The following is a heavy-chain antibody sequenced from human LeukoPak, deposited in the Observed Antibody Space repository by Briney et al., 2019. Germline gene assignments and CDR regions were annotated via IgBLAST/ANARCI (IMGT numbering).Heavy chain of an antibody. CDR3: ATHRAEGRPLNCSGGSCYANYYYYGMDV. D-gene: IGHD2-15*01. V-gene: IGHV1-24*01. J-gene: IGHJ6*02. CDR1: VYTLTELS. CDR2: FDPEDGET. Sequence: ASVKVSCKVSVYTLTELSMHWVRQAPGKGLEWMGGFDPEDGETIYAQKFQGRVTMTEDTSTDTAYMELSSLRCEDTAVYYCATHRAEGRPLNCSGGSCYANYYYYGMDVWGQGTTVTVSS.